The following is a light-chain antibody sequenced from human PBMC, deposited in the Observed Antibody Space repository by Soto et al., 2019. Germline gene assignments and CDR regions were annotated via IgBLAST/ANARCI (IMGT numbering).Light chain of an antibody. CDR2: GAS. V-gene: IGKV3-15*01. J-gene: IGKJ2*01. Sequence: EIVMTQSPATLSVSPGERATLSCRASQSVSTNLAWYQQKPGQAPRLLMYGASTRATGIPARFSGSGSGTEFTLTISSLQSEDFAFYYCQQYHNWPPYTFCQGTKLEIK. CDR1: QSVSTN. CDR3: QQYHNWPPYT.